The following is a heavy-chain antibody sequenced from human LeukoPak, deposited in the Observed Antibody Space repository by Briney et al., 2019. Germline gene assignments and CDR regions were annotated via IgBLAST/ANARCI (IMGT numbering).Heavy chain of an antibody. CDR3: ASGSYLWGGMDV. Sequence: ASVKVSCKASGDSFSNYGFTWVRQAPRQGLEWMGWISADSGNSYYAQNFQDRVTMTTDRSTSTGYLELRSLRSDDTAVYYCASGSYLWGGMDVWGQGTTVTVSS. V-gene: IGHV1-18*01. D-gene: IGHD1-26*01. CDR2: ISADSGNS. J-gene: IGHJ6*02. CDR1: GDSFSNYG.